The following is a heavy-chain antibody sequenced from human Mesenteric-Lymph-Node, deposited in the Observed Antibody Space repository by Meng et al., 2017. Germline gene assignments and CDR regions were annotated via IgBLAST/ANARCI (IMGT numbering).Heavy chain of an antibody. CDR1: GGSISSGCYY. V-gene: IGHV4-31*03. J-gene: IGHJ4*02. CDR3: ARGPSRWLQFSFDY. D-gene: IGHD5-24*01. Sequence: QVQLQESGPGLVKPSQTLSLTSTVSGGSISSGCYYWSWIRQHPGKGLEWIGYIYYSGSTYYNPSLKSRVTISVDTSKNQFSLKLSSVTAADTAVYYCARGPSRWLQFSFDYWGQGTLVTVSS. CDR2: IYYSGST.